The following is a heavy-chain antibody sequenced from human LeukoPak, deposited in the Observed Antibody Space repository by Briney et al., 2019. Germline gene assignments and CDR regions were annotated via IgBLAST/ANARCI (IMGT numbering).Heavy chain of an antibody. CDR2: INWNSGNI. J-gene: IGHJ4*02. Sequence: GGSLRLSCAASGFPFDDSAMHWVRHAPGKGLEWVSGINWNSGNINYADSVRGRFTVSRDNAKNSLYLQMNSLKTEDTAFYYCARGLPGYTSGWSIDYWGQGTLVTVSS. CDR1: GFPFDDSA. CDR3: ARGLPGYTSGWSIDY. D-gene: IGHD6-19*01. V-gene: IGHV3-9*01.